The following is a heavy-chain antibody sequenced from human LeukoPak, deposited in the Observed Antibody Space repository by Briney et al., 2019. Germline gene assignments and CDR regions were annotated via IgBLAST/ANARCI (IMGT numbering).Heavy chain of an antibody. Sequence: GGSLRLSCEASGFTFSSYWMSWVRQAPGKGLEWWANIKQDGSEKYYVDSVKGRFTISRDNAKNSLYLQMNSLRAEDTAVYYCARDDCSSISCYHNWFDPWGQGTLVTVSS. V-gene: IGHV3-7*01. D-gene: IGHD2-2*01. CDR2: IKQDGSEK. CDR3: ARDDCSSISCYHNWFDP. CDR1: GFTFSSYW. J-gene: IGHJ5*02.